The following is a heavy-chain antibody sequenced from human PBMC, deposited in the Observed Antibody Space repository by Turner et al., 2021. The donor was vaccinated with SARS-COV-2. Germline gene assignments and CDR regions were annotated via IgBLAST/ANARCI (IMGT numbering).Heavy chain of an antibody. J-gene: IGHJ6*02. CDR1: GFTFSSYA. CDR3: AKDPVEMATVSGGMDV. D-gene: IGHD4-4*01. Sequence: EVQLLESGGGLVQPGGSLRLSCAAPGFTFSSYAMSWVRQAPGKGLEWVSDISGSGGSTYYADSVKGRFTISRDNSKNTLYLQMNSLRAEDTAVYYCAKDPVEMATVSGGMDVWGQGTTVTVSS. CDR2: ISGSGGST. V-gene: IGHV3-23*01.